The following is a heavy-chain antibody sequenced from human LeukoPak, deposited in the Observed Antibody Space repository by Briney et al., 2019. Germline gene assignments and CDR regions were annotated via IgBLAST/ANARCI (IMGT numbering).Heavy chain of an antibody. CDR1: GFTFSSSW. D-gene: IGHD3-16*01. CDR2: ITRDGSST. CDR3: ARDPGYESWSPFWGGMDV. V-gene: IGHV3-74*01. J-gene: IGHJ6*04. Sequence: GGSLRLSCAASGFTFSSSWMHWVRQAPGKGLVWVTRITRDGSSTTYADSVKGRFTTSRDNAKNTLYLQMDSLRDDDTAVYYCARDPGYESWSPFWGGMDVWGNGTTVIVSS.